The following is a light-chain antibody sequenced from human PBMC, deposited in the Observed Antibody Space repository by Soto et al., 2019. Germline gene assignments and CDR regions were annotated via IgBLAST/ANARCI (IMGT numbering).Light chain of an antibody. J-gene: IGKJ1*01. CDR2: GAS. CDR3: QQYNKWPWT. CDR1: QSFGSN. V-gene: IGKV3-15*01. Sequence: EIVMTQSPVTLSVSPGERATLSCRASQSFGSNLAWYQQKPGQAPRLLISGASTGATGVPATFSGSGSGTEFTLTINSLQSEDFAMYYCQQYNKWPWTFGQGNKVEIK.